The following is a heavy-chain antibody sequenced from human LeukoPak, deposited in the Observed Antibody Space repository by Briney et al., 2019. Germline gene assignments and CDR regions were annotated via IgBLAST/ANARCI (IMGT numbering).Heavy chain of an antibody. D-gene: IGHD5-24*01. V-gene: IGHV3-53*01. Sequence: TGGSLRLSCAASGFTVSSNYMGWVRQSPGKGLEWVSVIYSGDNAYYAASVKGRFTISRDNSKNTLYLQMNSLRADDTAMYYCARDSDGGYNHYFDYWGQGTLVTVSS. CDR1: GFTVSSNY. J-gene: IGHJ4*02. CDR3: ARDSDGGYNHYFDY. CDR2: IYSGDNA.